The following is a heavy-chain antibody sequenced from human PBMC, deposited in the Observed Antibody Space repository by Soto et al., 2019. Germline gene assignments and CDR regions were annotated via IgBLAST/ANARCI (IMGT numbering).Heavy chain of an antibody. CDR1: GGSISSYY. V-gene: IGHV4-59*01. D-gene: IGHD5-18*01. CDR3: ARSQLWLLDY. CDR2: IYYSGST. Sequence: SETLSLTCTVSGGSISSYYWSWIRQPPGKGLEWIGYIYYSGSTNYNPSLKSRVTISVDTSKNQFSLKLSSVTAADTAVYYCARSQLWLLDYWGQGTLVTVSS. J-gene: IGHJ4*02.